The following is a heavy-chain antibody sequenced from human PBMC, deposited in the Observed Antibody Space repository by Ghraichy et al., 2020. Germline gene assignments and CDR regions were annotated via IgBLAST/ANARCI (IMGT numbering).Heavy chain of an antibody. J-gene: IGHJ6*02. Sequence: ASVKVSCKASGYTFTSYGISWVRQAPGQGLEWMGWISAYNGNTNYAQKLQGRVTMTTDTSTSTAYMELRSLRSDDTAVYYCARAGIAARTTIYYYYGMDVWGQGTTVTVSS. D-gene: IGHD6-6*01. CDR1: GYTFTSYG. V-gene: IGHV1-18*04. CDR3: ARAGIAARTTIYYYYGMDV. CDR2: ISAYNGNT.